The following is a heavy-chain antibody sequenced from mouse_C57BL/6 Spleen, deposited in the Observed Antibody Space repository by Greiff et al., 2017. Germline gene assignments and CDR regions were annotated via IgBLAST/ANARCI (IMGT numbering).Heavy chain of an antibody. D-gene: IGHD1-1*01. V-gene: IGHV5-17*01. CDR3: ARRDYGRGDWYFDV. CDR1: GFTFSDYG. Sequence: EVKVVESGGGLVKPGGSLKLSCAASGFTFSDYGMHWVRQAPEKGLEWVAYISSGSSTIYYADTVKGRFTISRDNAKNTLFLQMTSLRSEDTAMYYCARRDYGRGDWYFDVWGTGTTVTVSS. CDR2: ISSGSSTI. J-gene: IGHJ1*03.